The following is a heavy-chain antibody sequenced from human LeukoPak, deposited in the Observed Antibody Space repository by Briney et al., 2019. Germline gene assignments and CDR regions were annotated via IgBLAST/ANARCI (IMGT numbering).Heavy chain of an antibody. J-gene: IGHJ4*02. Sequence: ASVKVSCKASRYTFTSYGISWVRQAPGQGLEWMGWISAYNGNTNYAQKLQGRVTMTTDTSTSTAYMELRSLRSDDTAVYYCARTRYYYGSGSYLPPDYWGQGTLVTVSS. V-gene: IGHV1-18*01. CDR2: ISAYNGNT. CDR1: RYTFTSYG. D-gene: IGHD3-10*01. CDR3: ARTRYYYGSGSYLPPDY.